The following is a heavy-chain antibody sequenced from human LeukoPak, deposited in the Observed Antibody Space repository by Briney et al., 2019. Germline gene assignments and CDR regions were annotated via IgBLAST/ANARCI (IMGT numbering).Heavy chain of an antibody. J-gene: IGHJ3*02. CDR3: ARDMRLRAFDI. D-gene: IGHD6-25*01. CDR2: ISSSSSYI. CDR1: GFTFSSYS. V-gene: IGHV3-21*01. Sequence: GGSLRLSCAASGFTFSSYSMNWVRQAPGKGVEWVSAISSSSSYIYYADSRKGRFSISRDNGKNSLDLQINSRGAEDTAVYYCARDMRLRAFDIWGQGTMVTVSS.